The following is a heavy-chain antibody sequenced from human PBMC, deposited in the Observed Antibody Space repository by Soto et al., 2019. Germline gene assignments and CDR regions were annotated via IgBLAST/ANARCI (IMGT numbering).Heavy chain of an antibody. CDR1: GYRFGTYW. V-gene: IGHV5-10-1*01. CDR2: IDPSDYYT. Sequence: PGGALKLSCNCSGYRFGTYWLRWVRQMPGKGMEWMGRIDPSDYYTNYSPSFQGHVTISADKSISTAYLQWSSLKASDTAMYYCARLASNAFDTWGQGTMVTVSS. CDR3: ARLASNAFDT. J-gene: IGHJ3*02.